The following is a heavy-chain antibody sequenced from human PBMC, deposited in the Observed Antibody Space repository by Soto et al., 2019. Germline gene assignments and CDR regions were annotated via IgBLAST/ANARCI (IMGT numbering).Heavy chain of an antibody. CDR2: IYYSGST. V-gene: IGHV4-39*01. CDR1: GGSISSSSYY. J-gene: IGHJ6*03. D-gene: IGHD5-18*01. Sequence: QLQLQESGPGLVKPSETLSLTCTVSGGSISSSSYYWGWIRQPPGKGLEWIGSIYYSGSTYYNPSLKCRVTISVDTSKNQFSLKLSSVTAADTAVYYCARPRRGYSYGYYYYYYMDVWGKGTTVTVSS. CDR3: ARPRRGYSYGYYYYYYMDV.